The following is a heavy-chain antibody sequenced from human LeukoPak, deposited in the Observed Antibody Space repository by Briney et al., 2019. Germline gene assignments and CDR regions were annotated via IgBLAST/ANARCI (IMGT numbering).Heavy chain of an antibody. J-gene: IGHJ4*02. CDR3: ARVVGPLAANTLAY. D-gene: IGHD3-16*01. Sequence: PGGSLRLSCAASGFTVITNDMTWVRQAPGKGLEWVSVLYSDGNTKYADSVQGRFTISRDNSKNTLYLEMNSLSPDDTAVYYCARVVGPLAANTLAYWGQGTLVTVSS. CDR2: LYSDGNT. V-gene: IGHV3-53*01. CDR1: GFTVITND.